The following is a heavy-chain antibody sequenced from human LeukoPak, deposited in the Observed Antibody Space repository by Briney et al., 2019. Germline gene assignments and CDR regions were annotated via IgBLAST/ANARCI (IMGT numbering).Heavy chain of an antibody. Sequence: PGGSLRLSCAASGFTLSSYSMNWVRQAPGKGLEWVSYISSSSSTIYYADSVKGRFTISRDNAKNSLYLQMNSLRAEDTAVYYCARDPSEYYDFCMDCWGQGTLVTVSS. J-gene: IGHJ4*02. V-gene: IGHV3-48*01. CDR3: ARDPSEYYDFCMDC. CDR1: GFTLSSYS. D-gene: IGHD3-3*01. CDR2: ISSSSSTI.